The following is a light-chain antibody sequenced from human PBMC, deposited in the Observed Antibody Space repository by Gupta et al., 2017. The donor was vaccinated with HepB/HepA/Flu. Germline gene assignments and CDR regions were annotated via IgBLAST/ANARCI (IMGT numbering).Light chain of an antibody. Sequence: DIGMTQSPDSLAVSLGERATINCKSSQSGLYSSNNKNYLTWYQQKPGQPPKLLIYWTSTRESGVPDRFNGSGSGTDFTLYISGLQAEDVAVYYSEEKDITPQTFGQGTKVEI. V-gene: IGKV4-1*01. CDR3: EEKDITPQT. CDR1: QSGLYSSNNKNY. J-gene: IGKJ1*01. CDR2: WTS.